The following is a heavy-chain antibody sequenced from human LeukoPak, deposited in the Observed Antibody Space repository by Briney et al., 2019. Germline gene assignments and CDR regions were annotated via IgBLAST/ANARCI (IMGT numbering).Heavy chain of an antibody. V-gene: IGHV4-4*07. J-gene: IGHJ6*03. Sequence: IPSETLSLTCTVSGGSISSHYWSWVRQPAGKGLEWIGSIYSSGSTNYNASLKSRVTMSVDTSKNQFSLRLSSVTAADTAIYYCARVRGCSSTSCSPHYYYYMDVWGKGTTVTVSS. CDR3: ARVRGCSSTSCSPHYYYYMDV. CDR1: GGSISSHY. CDR2: IYSSGST. D-gene: IGHD2-2*01.